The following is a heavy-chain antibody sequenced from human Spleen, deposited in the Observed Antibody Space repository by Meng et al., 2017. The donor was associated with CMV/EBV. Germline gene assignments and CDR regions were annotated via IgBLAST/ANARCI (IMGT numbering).Heavy chain of an antibody. CDR3: ARDRLTDQSSTSLSNWFDP. J-gene: IGHJ5*02. D-gene: IGHD2-2*01. V-gene: IGHV3-30*02. CDR1: GFTFSSYG. CDR2: IRYDGSNK. Sequence: GGSLRLSCAASGFTFSSYGMHWVRQAPGKGLEWVAFIRYDGSNKYYADSVKGRFTISRDNSKNTLYLQMNSLRAEDTAVYYCARDRLTDQSSTSLSNWFDPWGQGTLVTVSS.